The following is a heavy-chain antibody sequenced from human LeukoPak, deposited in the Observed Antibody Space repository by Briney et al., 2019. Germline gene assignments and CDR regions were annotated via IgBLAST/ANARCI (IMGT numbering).Heavy chain of an antibody. CDR1: GFTFRSYS. D-gene: IGHD4-17*01. J-gene: IGHJ5*02. V-gene: IGHV3-7*03. CDR3: ARTGNGDYATP. CDR2: IKQDGSEK. Sequence: GGSLRLSCAASGFTFRSYSMNWVRQAPGKGLEWVANIKQDGSEKYYVNSVKGRFTISRDNAKNSLYLQMNSLRAEDTAVYYCARTGNGDYATPWGQGTLVTVSS.